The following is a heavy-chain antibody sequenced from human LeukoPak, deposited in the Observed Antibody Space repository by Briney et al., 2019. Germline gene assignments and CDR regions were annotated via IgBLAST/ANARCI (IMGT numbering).Heavy chain of an antibody. CDR2: IYHSGST. Sequence: SETLSLTCAVSGGSISSGGYSWSWIRQPPGKGLEWIGYIYHSGSTYYNPSLKSRVTISADRSKNQFSLKLSSVTAADTAVYYCARATTVTREFDYWGQGTLVTVSS. D-gene: IGHD4-17*01. V-gene: IGHV4-30-2*01. CDR1: GGSISSGGYS. CDR3: ARATTVTREFDY. J-gene: IGHJ4*02.